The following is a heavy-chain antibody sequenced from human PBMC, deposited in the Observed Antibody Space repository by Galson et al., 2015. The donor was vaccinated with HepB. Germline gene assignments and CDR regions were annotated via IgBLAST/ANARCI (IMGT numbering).Heavy chain of an antibody. V-gene: IGHV3-48*01. CDR2: ISSSSSTI. CDR1: GFTFSSYS. CDR3: ARGSRYGDYDYYYGMDV. J-gene: IGHJ6*02. Sequence: SLRLSCAASGFTFSSYSMNWVRQAPGKGLEWVSYISSSSSTIYYADSVKGRFTISRDNAKNSLYLQMNSLRAEDTAVYYCARGSRYGDYDYYYGMDVWGQGTTVTVSS. D-gene: IGHD4-17*01.